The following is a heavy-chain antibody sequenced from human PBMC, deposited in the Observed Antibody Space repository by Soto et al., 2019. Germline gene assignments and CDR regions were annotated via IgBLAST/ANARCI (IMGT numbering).Heavy chain of an antibody. J-gene: IGHJ3*02. CDR2: IVVGSGNT. CDR1: GFTFTSAA. Sequence: SVKVSCRASGFTFTSAAVQWVRQARGQRLEWIGWIVVGSGNTNYAQKFQERVTITRDMSTSTAYMELSSLRSEDTAVYYCATPRAHLLYSIAFDIWGQGTMVTVSS. D-gene: IGHD2-2*02. V-gene: IGHV1-58*01. CDR3: ATPRAHLLYSIAFDI.